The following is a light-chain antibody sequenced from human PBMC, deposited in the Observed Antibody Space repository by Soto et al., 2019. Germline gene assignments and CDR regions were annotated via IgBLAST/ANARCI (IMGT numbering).Light chain of an antibody. V-gene: IGKV3-15*01. CDR2: GTS. CDR1: QSVSSN. Sequence: EIVMTQSPATLSVSPGERATLSCRASQSVSSNLAWYQQKPGQAPRLLIYGTSTRATGIPARFSGSGSGTEFPFTISSLQSEDFAVYYCQQYNNWPPWTFGQGTKVEIK. J-gene: IGKJ1*01. CDR3: QQYNNWPPWT.